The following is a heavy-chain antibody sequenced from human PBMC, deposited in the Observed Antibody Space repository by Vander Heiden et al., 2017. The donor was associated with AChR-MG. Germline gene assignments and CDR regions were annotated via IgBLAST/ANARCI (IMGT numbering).Heavy chain of an antibody. V-gene: IGHV2-26*01. CDR3: ARILNGDQTF. CDR1: GFSLSDHRMG. Sequence: QVTLKESGPVLVKPTETLTMTCTAYGFSLSDHRMGVSWSRQPPGKALEWLAHIFSNDAESYSTSLKSRLTISKDTSKSQVVLTMTNMGPVDTATYYCARILNGDQTFWGQGALVTVS. D-gene: IGHD4-17*01. J-gene: IGHJ1*01. CDR2: IFSNDAE.